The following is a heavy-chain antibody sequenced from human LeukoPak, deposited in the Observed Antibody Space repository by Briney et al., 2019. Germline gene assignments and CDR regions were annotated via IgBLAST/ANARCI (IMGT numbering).Heavy chain of an antibody. J-gene: IGHJ4*02. CDR3: ARVPTSSSWYTVGDY. CDR1: GYTFTGYY. CDR2: INPNSGGT. Sequence: ASVKVSCKASGYTFTGYYTHWVRQAPGQRLEWMGWINPNSGGTNYAQKFQGRVTMTRDTSISTAYMELRRLRSDDTAVYYCARVPTSSSWYTVGDYWGQGTLVTVSS. D-gene: IGHD6-13*01. V-gene: IGHV1-2*02.